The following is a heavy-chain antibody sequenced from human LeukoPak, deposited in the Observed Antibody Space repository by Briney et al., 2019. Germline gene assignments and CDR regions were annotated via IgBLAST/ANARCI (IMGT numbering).Heavy chain of an antibody. CDR2: ISAYNGNT. CDR1: GYSFTSYW. V-gene: IGHV1-18*04. Sequence: KISCKGSGYSFTSYWIGWVRQAPGQGLEWMGWISAYNGNTNYAQKLQGRVTMTTDTSTSTAYMELRSLRSDDTAVYYCARDALHDAFDIWGQGTMVTVSS. CDR3: ARDALHDAFDI. J-gene: IGHJ3*02.